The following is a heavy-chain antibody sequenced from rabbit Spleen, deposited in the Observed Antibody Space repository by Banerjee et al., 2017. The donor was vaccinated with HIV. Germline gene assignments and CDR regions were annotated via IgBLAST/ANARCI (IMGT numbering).Heavy chain of an antibody. CDR1: GFDFSGDYM. Sequence: QEQLKETGGGLVQPGGSLTLSCKASGFDFSGDYMSWVRQAPGKGLEWIACIDAGSSGFTYFASWAKGRFTISKTSSTTVTLQMTSLTAADTATYFCARDTGYGDFGYAAMWGPGTLVTVS. J-gene: IGHJ6*01. CDR3: ARDTGYGDFGYAAM. V-gene: IGHV1S45*01. CDR2: IDAGSSGFT. D-gene: IGHD2-1*01.